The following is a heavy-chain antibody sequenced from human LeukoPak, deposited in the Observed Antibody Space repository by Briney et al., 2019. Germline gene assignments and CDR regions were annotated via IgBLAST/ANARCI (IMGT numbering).Heavy chain of an antibody. CDR2: ISRGGDLT. CDR1: GFSFSSHG. Sequence: GGSLRLSCAASGFSFSSHGMSWVRQVPGKGLEWVSSISRGGDLTYYADSVRGRFTISRDKSKNMLYLQVNSLRAEDTAIYYCAKIGYVAMWYFDLWGQGTLVTVSS. D-gene: IGHD2-15*01. J-gene: IGHJ4*02. CDR3: AKIGYVAMWYFDL. V-gene: IGHV3-23*01.